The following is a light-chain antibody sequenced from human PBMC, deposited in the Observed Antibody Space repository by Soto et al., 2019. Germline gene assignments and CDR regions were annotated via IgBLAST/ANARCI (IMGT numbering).Light chain of an antibody. CDR1: QDISNH. J-gene: IGKJ4*01. Sequence: DIQMTQSPSSLSASVGDRVTITCQASQDISNHLNWYQQKPGKAPKLLIYDASNLETGVPSSFSGSGSGTDFSFTISSLQPEDIATYYCQQYDNLPPLTFGGGTKVEIK. CDR2: DAS. V-gene: IGKV1-33*01. CDR3: QQYDNLPPLT.